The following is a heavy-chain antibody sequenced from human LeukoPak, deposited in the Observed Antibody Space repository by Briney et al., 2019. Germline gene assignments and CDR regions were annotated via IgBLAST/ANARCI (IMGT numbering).Heavy chain of an antibody. CDR1: GYTFTSYY. J-gene: IGHJ4*02. D-gene: IGHD3-10*01. CDR3: ARDQVRYYGSGSYSRQLGNTLNF. Sequence: ASVKVSCKASGYTFTSYYMHWVRQAPGQGLEWMGIINPSGGSTSYAQKFQGRVTMTRDTSTSTVYMELSSLRSEDTAVYYCARDQVRYYGSGSYSRQLGNTLNFWGQGTLVTVSS. V-gene: IGHV1-46*01. CDR2: INPSGGST.